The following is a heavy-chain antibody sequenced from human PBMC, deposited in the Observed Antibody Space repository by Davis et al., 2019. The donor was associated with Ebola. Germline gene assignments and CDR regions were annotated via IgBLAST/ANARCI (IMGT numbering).Heavy chain of an antibody. J-gene: IGHJ4*02. CDR2: INHSGST. V-gene: IGHV4-34*01. D-gene: IGHD6-13*01. CDR1: GGSFSGYY. Sequence: PSETLSLTCAVYGGSFSGYYWSWIRQPPGKGLEWIGEINHSGSTNYNPSLKSRVTISVDTSKNQFSLKLSSVTAADTAVYYCARGKQQLGEIDYWGQGTLVTVSS. CDR3: ARGKQQLGEIDY.